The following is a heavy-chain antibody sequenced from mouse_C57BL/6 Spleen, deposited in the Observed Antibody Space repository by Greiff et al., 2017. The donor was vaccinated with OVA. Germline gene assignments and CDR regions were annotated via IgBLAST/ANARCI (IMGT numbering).Heavy chain of an antibody. CDR2: ISDGGSYT. CDR1: GFTFSSYA. J-gene: IGHJ2*01. V-gene: IGHV5-4*03. Sequence: DVKLVESGGGLVKPGGSLKLSCAASGFTFSSYAMSWVRQTPEKRLEWVATISDGGSYTYYPDNVKGRFTISRDNAKNNLYLQMSHLKSEDTAMYYCARGYYYYGSSYGFDYWGQGTTLTVSS. D-gene: IGHD1-1*01. CDR3: ARGYYYYGSSYGFDY.